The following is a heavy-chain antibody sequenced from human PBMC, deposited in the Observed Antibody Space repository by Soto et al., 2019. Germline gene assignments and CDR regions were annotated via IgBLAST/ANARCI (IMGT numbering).Heavy chain of an antibody. Sequence: PGGSLRLSCVASGFSISDYYMTWVRQAPGKGLEWVSVIYNDDSTHYADSVKGRFSISRDSPKNTLYLQMNNLVPDDTAVYYCATSDYLDSSGSDSWGQGTLVTVSS. V-gene: IGHV3-53*01. CDR2: IYNDDST. J-gene: IGHJ5*01. CDR1: GFSISDYY. D-gene: IGHD3-22*01. CDR3: ATSDYLDSSGSDS.